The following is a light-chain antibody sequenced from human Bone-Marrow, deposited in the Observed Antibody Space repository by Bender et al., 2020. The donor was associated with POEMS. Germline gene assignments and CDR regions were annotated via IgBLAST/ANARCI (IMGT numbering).Light chain of an antibody. V-gene: IGLV1-44*01. CDR1: SSNIGAHA. J-gene: IGLJ3*02. CDR3: AVWDDSLNGWV. Sequence: QSVLTQPPSASGTPGQRVTISCSGGSSNIGAHAVNWYQHLPGTAPKLLIYSSHRRPSEFPDRFSGSRSGTPASLASSGLKSADEADYDCAVWDDSLNGWVFGGGTNLTVL. CDR2: SSH.